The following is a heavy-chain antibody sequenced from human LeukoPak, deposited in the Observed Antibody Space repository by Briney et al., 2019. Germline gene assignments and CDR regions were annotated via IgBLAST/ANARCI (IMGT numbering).Heavy chain of an antibody. J-gene: IGHJ4*02. V-gene: IGHV4-34*01. CDR2: INHSGST. D-gene: IGHD3-22*01. CDR1: AWSFSAYY. Sequence: SETLSLTRAVDAWSFSAYYCGSIRQPPGKGLEWIGEINHSGSTNYNPSLKSRVTISVDTSKNQFSLKLRSVTAADTAVYYCCGRGRVMIVESTRRYVYNLDYWGQGTLVTVSS. CDR3: CGRGRVMIVESTRRYVYNLDY.